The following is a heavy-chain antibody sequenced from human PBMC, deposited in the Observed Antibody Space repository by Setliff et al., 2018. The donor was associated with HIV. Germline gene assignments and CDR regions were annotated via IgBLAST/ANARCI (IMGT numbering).Heavy chain of an antibody. V-gene: IGHV4-61*02. J-gene: IGHJ3*01. CDR2: IYSSGST. CDR3: ARPAGKGSYYGDDAFDL. D-gene: IGHD1-26*01. CDR1: GGSISSGSYY. Sequence: PSEPLSLTCTVSGGSISSGSYYWSWIRQPAGKGLEWIGRIYSSGSTNYNPSLKSRVSMSVDTSKNQFSLKVDSVTAADTAVYYCARPAGKGSYYGDDAFDLWGQGTMVTVSS.